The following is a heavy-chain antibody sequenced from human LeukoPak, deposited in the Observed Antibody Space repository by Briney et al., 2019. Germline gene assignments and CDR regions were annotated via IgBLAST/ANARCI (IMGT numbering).Heavy chain of an antibody. CDR3: ACSDYFENFHW. CDR1: GFTFSSYA. V-gene: IGHV3-23*01. J-gene: IGHJ4*02. Sequence: QPGGSLRLSCAASGFTFSSYAMSWVRQAPGRGLEWVSTISGSGDNRYNADSVKGRFTISRDNSKNTLYLQMDSLRAEDTAVYYCACSDYFENFHWWGQGTLVTVSS. D-gene: IGHD3-22*01. CDR2: ISGSGDNR.